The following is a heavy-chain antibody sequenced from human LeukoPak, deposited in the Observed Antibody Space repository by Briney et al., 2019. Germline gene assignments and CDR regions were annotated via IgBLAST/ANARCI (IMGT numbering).Heavy chain of an antibody. V-gene: IGHV4-30-2*01. CDR3: ARSYGDYVVSWFDP. J-gene: IGHJ5*02. CDR2: IYHSGST. Sequence: SETLSLTCAVSGGSISSGGYSWSWIRQPPGKGLEWIGYIYHSGSTYYNPSLKSRVTISVDRSKNQFSLKLSSVTAADTAVYYCARSYGDYVVSWFDPWGRGTLVTVSS. CDR1: GGSISSGGYS. D-gene: IGHD4-17*01.